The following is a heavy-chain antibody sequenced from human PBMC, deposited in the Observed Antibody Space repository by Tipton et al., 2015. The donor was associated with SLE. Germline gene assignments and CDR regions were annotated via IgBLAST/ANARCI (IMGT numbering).Heavy chain of an antibody. D-gene: IGHD2-21*01. V-gene: IGHV4-39*07. CDR1: GGSISSSNYY. CDR3: AGGDCGGDCYTDYYGMDV. Sequence: TLSLTCTVSGGSISSSNYYWAWIRQPPGKGLEWLGSIYYTGYTYYNPSLKSRVTISVDTSKNQFSLKLGSVTAADTAVYYCAGGDCGGDCYTDYYGMDVWGQGTTVTVSS. J-gene: IGHJ6*02. CDR2: IYYTGYT.